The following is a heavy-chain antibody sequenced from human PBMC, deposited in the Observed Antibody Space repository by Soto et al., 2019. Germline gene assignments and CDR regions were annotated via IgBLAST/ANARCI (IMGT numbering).Heavy chain of an antibody. CDR1: GFTFSSYA. CDR3: AKGIDYGDYHWYFDL. J-gene: IGHJ2*01. D-gene: IGHD4-17*01. Sequence: EVQLLESGGGLVQPGGSLRLSCAASGFTFSSYAMSWVRQAPGKGLEWVSAISGSGGSTYYADSVKGRFTISRDNFKNSLCLQTNSLRAEDTAVYYCAKGIDYGDYHWYFDLWGRGTLVTVSS. CDR2: ISGSGGST. V-gene: IGHV3-23*01.